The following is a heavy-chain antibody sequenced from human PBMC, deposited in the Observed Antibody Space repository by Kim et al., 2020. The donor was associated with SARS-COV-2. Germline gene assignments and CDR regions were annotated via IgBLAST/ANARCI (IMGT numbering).Heavy chain of an antibody. Sequence: TNCVPSRKSRVTMSLDTSKNQFSLKLSSVTAADTAGYYCARYGTGWPDFDYWGQGTPVTVSS. V-gene: IGHV4-59*10. CDR3: ARYGTGWPDFDY. J-gene: IGHJ4*02. D-gene: IGHD6-19*01. CDR2: T.